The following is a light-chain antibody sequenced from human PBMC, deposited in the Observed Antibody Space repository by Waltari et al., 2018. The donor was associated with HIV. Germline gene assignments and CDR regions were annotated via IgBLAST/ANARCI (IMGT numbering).Light chain of an antibody. Sequence: QSVLTQPPSASGSPGQSITISCTGTSSDVGSYNLVSWYQHHPGKAPKLMIYEVSKRPSGVSNRFSGSKSGNTASLTISGLQAEDEADYYCCSYAGSSTFWVFGGGTKLTVL. CDR1: SSDVGSYNL. CDR3: CSYAGSSTFWV. V-gene: IGLV2-23*02. J-gene: IGLJ3*02. CDR2: EVS.